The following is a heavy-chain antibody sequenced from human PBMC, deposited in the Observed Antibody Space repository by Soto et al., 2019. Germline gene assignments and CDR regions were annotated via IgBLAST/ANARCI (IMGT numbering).Heavy chain of an antibody. D-gene: IGHD6-13*01. V-gene: IGHV1-69*01. CDR3: ARQYSSGWYVRGNWFDP. CDR1: GGTFSSYA. J-gene: IGHJ5*02. CDR2: IIPIFGTA. Sequence: QVQLVQSGAEVKKPGSSVKVSCKASGGTFSSYAISWVRQAPGQGLEWMGGIIPIFGTANYAQKFQGRVTITADESTSTAYMELSSLRSEDTAVYYCARQYSSGWYVRGNWFDPWGQGTLVTVSS.